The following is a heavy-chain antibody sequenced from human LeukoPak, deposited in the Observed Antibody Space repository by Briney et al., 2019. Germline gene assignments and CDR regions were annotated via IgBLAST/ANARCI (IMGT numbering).Heavy chain of an antibody. J-gene: IGHJ5*02. CDR2: ISRRVDGGTT. CDR3: ATTPRVVST. D-gene: IGHD3-3*01. V-gene: IGHV3-15*01. CDR1: GFTFSDAW. Sequence: KPGGSLRLSCAVSGFTFSDAWMNWVRQAPGKGLEWVGRISRRVDGGTTDYAAPVKGRFTISRDGSKNTLYLEMNSLKIEDTAVYYCATTPRVVSTWGQGTLVTVSS.